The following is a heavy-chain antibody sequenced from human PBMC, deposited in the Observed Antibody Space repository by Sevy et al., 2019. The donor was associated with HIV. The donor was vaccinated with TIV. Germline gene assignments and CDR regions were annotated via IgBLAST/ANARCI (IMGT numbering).Heavy chain of an antibody. CDR2: IGGSGGST. J-gene: IGHJ4*02. CDR3: ATDRISDWFFDS. Sequence: GGTLRLSCTASGFTFTDYVMNWVRQATGRGPKWVSSIGGSGGSTHYADSVNGRFTISRDNSKNTLYLQMNSLRAEDTAVYYCATDRISDWFFDSWGQGTLVTVSS. V-gene: IGHV3-23*01. CDR1: GFTFTDYV. D-gene: IGHD3-9*01.